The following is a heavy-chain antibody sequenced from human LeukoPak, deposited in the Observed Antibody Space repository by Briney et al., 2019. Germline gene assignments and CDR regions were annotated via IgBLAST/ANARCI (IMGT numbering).Heavy chain of an antibody. Sequence: GGSLRLSCAASGFTFSSYAMPWVRQAPGKGLEWVAVISYDGSNKYYADSVKGRFTISRDNSKNTLYLQMNSLRAEDTAVYYCARDGAIGGSYSFDYWGQGTLVTVSS. CDR3: ARDGAIGGSYSFDY. V-gene: IGHV3-30-3*01. D-gene: IGHD1-26*01. CDR1: GFTFSSYA. CDR2: ISYDGSNK. J-gene: IGHJ4*02.